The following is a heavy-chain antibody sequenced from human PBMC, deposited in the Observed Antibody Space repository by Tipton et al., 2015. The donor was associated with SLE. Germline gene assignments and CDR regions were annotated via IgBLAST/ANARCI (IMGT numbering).Heavy chain of an antibody. Sequence: PGLVKPSETLSLKCAVSGYSISAGYYWGWVRQPPGKGLEWIGYISDTGNTNYNPSLRSRVTISLDTSQNQASLKLSSVAATDAAVYYCARGGRYSAFAIWGQGTTVTVSS. CDR2: ISDTGNT. V-gene: IGHV4-61*08. CDR1: GYSISAGYY. D-gene: IGHD1-14*01. CDR3: ARGGRYSAFAI. J-gene: IGHJ3*02.